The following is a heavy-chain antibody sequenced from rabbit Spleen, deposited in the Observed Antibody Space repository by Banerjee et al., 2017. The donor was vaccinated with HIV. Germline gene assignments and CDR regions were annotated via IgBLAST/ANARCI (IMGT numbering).Heavy chain of an antibody. D-gene: IGHD8-1*01. CDR3: ARDTGSSFSSYGMDL. J-gene: IGHJ6*01. CDR1: GFDFRSYG. V-gene: IGHV1S47*01. Sequence: QEQLEESGGGLVQAGGSLKLSCKASGFDFRSYGVSWVRQAPGKGLEWIGYIDPVFDSTFYASWVNGRFTISSHNAQNTLYLQLNSLTDADTATYFCARDTGSSFSSYGMDLWGQGTLVTVS. CDR2: IDPVFDST.